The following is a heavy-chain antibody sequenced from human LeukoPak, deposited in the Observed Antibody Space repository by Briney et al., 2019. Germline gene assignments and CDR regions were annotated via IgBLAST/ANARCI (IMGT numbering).Heavy chain of an antibody. D-gene: IGHD5-18*01. CDR2: ISDSGGST. V-gene: IGHV3-23*01. CDR3: AKDRGGDYSYNYVDY. J-gene: IGHJ4*02. Sequence: PGGSLGLSCAASELIFSSYAMSWVRQAPGKGLEWVSVISDSGGSTYYADSVKGRFTISRDNSKNTLYLQMNSLRAEDTAVYYCAKDRGGDYSYNYVDYWGQGTLVTVSS. CDR1: ELIFSSYA.